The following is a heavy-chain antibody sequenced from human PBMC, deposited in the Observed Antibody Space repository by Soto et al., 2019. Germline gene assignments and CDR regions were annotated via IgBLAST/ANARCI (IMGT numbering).Heavy chain of an antibody. V-gene: IGHV3-64D*06. CDR3: VKGGYSYGYSAFDI. CDR1: GFIFSSYT. J-gene: IGHJ3*02. CDR2: ISGNGGIT. D-gene: IGHD5-18*01. Sequence: PGGSLRLSCSASGFIFSSYTIYWVRQAPGRRLEYVSAISGNGGITYYADSVKGRFTISRDNSKKTLYLQTTSLRAEDTAVYYCVKGGYSYGYSAFDIWGQGTMVNVS.